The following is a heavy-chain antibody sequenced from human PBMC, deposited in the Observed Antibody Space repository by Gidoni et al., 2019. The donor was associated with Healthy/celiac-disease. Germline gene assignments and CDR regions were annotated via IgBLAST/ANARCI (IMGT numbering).Heavy chain of an antibody. CDR3: AGGYYGDYSLRRVDS. CDR2: ISSSGSTI. V-gene: IGHV3-48*03. Sequence: EGQLVESGGGLVQPGGSLRLSCATSVFTFSSYEMNWVRQAPGKGLEWVSYISSSGSTIYYADSVKGRFTISRDNAKNSLYLQMNSLRAEDTAVYYCAGGYYGDYSLRRVDSWGQGTLVTVSS. CDR1: VFTFSSYE. J-gene: IGHJ4*02. D-gene: IGHD4-17*01.